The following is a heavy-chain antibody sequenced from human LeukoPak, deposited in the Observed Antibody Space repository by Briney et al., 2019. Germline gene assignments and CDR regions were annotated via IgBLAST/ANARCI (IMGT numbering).Heavy chain of an antibody. V-gene: IGHV3-30*02. Sequence: PGGSLRLSCAASGFTFSSYGMHWVRQAPGKGLEWVAFIRYDGSNKYYADSVKGRFTISRDNSKNTLYLQMNSLRAEDTAVYYCARDDYKWLRPQGAYYFDYWGQGTLVTVSS. J-gene: IGHJ4*02. CDR2: IRYDGSNK. CDR1: GFTFSSYG. CDR3: ARDDYKWLRPQGAYYFDY. D-gene: IGHD5-12*01.